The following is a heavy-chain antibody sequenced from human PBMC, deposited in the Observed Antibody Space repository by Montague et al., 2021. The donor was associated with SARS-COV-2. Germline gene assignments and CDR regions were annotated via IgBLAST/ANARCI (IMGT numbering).Heavy chain of an antibody. V-gene: IGHV3-30*04. CDR3: ARAYSGSYWGAFDI. Sequence: SLRLSCAASGFTFSSYAMHWVRQAPGKGLEWVAVISYDGSNKYYADSVKGRFTISRDNSKNTPYLQMNSLRAEDTAVYYCARAYSGSYWGAFDIWGQGTMVTVSS. CDR2: ISYDGSNK. CDR1: GFTFSSYA. J-gene: IGHJ3*02. D-gene: IGHD1-26*01.